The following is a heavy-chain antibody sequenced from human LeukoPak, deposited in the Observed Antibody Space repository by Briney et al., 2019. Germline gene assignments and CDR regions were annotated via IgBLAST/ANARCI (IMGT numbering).Heavy chain of an antibody. CDR2: ISYDGSNK. V-gene: IGHV3-30*18. CDR3: AKARPMIVVGPYDY. CDR1: GFTFSSYG. Sequence: GGSLRLSCAASGFTFSSYGMHWVRQAPGKGLEWVAVISYDGSNKYYADSVKGRCTISRDNSKNTLYLQTNSLRAEDTAVYYCAKARPMIVVGPYDYWGQGTLVTVSS. J-gene: IGHJ4*02. D-gene: IGHD3-22*01.